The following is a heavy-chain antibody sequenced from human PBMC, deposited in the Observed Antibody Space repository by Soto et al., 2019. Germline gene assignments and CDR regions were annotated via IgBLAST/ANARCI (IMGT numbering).Heavy chain of an antibody. J-gene: IGHJ4*02. CDR1: GGSISSYY. CDR3: ASALSYDSTAVPIDY. CDR2: IYYSGST. Sequence: TLSLTCTVSGGSISSYYWSWIRQPPGKGLEWIGYIYYSGSTNYNPSLKSRVTISVDTSKNQFSLKLSSVTAADTAVYYCASALSYDSTAVPIDYWGQGTLVTVSS. D-gene: IGHD3-22*01. V-gene: IGHV4-59*08.